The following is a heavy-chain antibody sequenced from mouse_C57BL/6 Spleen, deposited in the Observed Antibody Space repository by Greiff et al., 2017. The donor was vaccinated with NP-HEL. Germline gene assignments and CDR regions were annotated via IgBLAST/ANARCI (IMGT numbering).Heavy chain of an antibody. D-gene: IGHD1-1*01. CDR1: GYTFTSYW. CDR2: IDPSDSYT. Sequence: QVQLQQPGAELVMPGASVKLSCKASGYTFTSYWMHWVKQRPGQGLEWIGEIDPSDSYTNYNQKFKGKSTLTVDKSSSTAYMQLSSLTSEDSAVYDCARGGYGSSWFAYWGQGTLVTVSA. J-gene: IGHJ3*01. V-gene: IGHV1-69*01. CDR3: ARGGYGSSWFAY.